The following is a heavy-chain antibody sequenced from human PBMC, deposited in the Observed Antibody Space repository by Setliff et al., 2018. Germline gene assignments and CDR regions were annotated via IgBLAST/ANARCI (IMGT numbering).Heavy chain of an antibody. CDR2: LSFAGDA. Sequence: PSETLSLTCTVSGDSISSGYYYWAWIRQTPGKGLEWVGSLSFAGDAYYNPSLKSRVTMSLDTSKNQFSLKLTSMTAADTAVYFCARDNTIVGATDYWGQGTLVTVSS. CDR3: ARDNTIVGATDY. CDR1: GDSISSGYYY. V-gene: IGHV4-39*07. J-gene: IGHJ4*02. D-gene: IGHD1-26*01.